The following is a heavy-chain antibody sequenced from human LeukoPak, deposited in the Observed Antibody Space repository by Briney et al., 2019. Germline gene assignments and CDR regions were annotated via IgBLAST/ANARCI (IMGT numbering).Heavy chain of an antibody. D-gene: IGHD6-19*01. CDR2: INHSGST. CDR3: ASSGIAVRRTNY. CDR1: GDSISSSSYY. J-gene: IGHJ4*02. Sequence: SETLSLTCTVSGDSISSSSYYWSWIRQPPGKGLEWIGEINHSGSTNYNPSLKSRVTISVDTSKNQFSLKLSSVTAADTAVYYCASSGIAVRRTNYWGQGTLVTVSS. V-gene: IGHV4-39*07.